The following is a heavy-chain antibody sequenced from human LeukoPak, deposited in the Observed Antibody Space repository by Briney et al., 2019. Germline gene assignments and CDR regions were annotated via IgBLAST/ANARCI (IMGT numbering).Heavy chain of an antibody. CDR3: ARRTYSSSSSRFDC. CDR2: ISPYNGNT. CDR1: GYTFTSYG. Sequence: GASVKVPCRASGYTFTSYGVRWVRQAPGQGLEGMAWISPYNGNTNYAQNLQGRFTMTTDTSTSTAYMELRILRSDDTAFYYCARRTYSSSSSRFDCWGQGTLVTVSS. V-gene: IGHV1-18*01. J-gene: IGHJ4*02. D-gene: IGHD6-6*01.